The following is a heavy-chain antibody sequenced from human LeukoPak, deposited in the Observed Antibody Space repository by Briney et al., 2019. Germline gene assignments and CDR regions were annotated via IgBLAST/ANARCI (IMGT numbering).Heavy chain of an antibody. CDR1: GFTFSSYW. J-gene: IGHJ4*02. D-gene: IGHD5-18*01. Sequence: GGSLRLSCAASGFTFSSYWMHWVRQAPGKGLVWVSRLNSDGSGTSYADSVKGRFTISRDNAINALYLQMNSLTAEDTAVYHCASSGYSGNYFDYWGQGALVTVSS. V-gene: IGHV3-74*01. CDR2: LNSDGSGT. CDR3: ASSGYSGNYFDY.